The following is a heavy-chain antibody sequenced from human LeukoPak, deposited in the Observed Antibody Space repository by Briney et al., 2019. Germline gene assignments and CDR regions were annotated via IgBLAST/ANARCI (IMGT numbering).Heavy chain of an antibody. J-gene: IGHJ5*02. Sequence: SETLSLTCTVSGGSISSYYWSWIRQPPGKGLEWIGYIYYSGSTNYNPSLKSRVTISVDTSKNQFSLKLSSVTAADTAVYYCARATRRFDPWGQGTLVTVSS. CDR3: ARATRRFDP. V-gene: IGHV4-59*08. CDR2: IYYSGST. CDR1: GGSISSYY.